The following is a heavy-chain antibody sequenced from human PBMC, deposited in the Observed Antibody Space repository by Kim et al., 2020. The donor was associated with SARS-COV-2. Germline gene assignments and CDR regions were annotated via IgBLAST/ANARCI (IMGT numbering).Heavy chain of an antibody. Sequence: SETLSLTCTVSGGSISSSSYYWGWIRQPPGKGLEWIGSIYYSGSTYYNPSLKSRVTISVDTSKNQFSLKLSSVTAADTAVYYCARHHCSGGSCYDFDYWGQGTLVTVSS. CDR3: ARHHCSGGSCYDFDY. J-gene: IGHJ4*02. CDR2: IYYSGST. D-gene: IGHD2-15*01. V-gene: IGHV4-39*01. CDR1: GGSISSSSYY.